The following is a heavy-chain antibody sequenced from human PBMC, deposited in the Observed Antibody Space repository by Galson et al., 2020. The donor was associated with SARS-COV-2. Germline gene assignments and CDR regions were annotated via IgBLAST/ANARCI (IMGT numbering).Heavy chain of an antibody. J-gene: IGHJ4*02. CDR2: VKQDGSDR. V-gene: IGHV3-7*01. Sequence: PGGSLRLSCAASGFTFSNYWMSWVRQAPGKGLEWVANVKQDGSDRYYVDSVKGRFTISSYYAKNSLYLQMNSLRAEDTAVYYCARDQDGYNDFWGRGTLVTVSS. D-gene: IGHD5-12*01. CDR3: ARDQDGYNDF. CDR1: GFTFSNYW.